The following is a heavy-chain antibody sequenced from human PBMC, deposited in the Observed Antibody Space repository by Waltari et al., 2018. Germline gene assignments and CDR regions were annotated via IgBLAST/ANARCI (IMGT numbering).Heavy chain of an antibody. CDR2: ISKDGSNR. CDR1: GRTFSDYA. V-gene: IGHV3-30*03. J-gene: IGHJ4*02. Sequence: QVLLGEYGGGVVDAGRSLSLSCEASGRTFSDYASAGARQAPGKGLGWVAVISKDGSNRNYAGSVKGRFIISRDNSKNLLFLQMDSLGPEDTTVYYCARDPATYYYGSGTYGDYWGQGSLVTVSS. D-gene: IGHD3-10*01. CDR3: ARDPATYYYGSGTYGDY.